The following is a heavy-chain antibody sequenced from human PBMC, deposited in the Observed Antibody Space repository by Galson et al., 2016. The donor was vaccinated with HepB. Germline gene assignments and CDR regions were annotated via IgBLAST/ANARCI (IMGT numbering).Heavy chain of an antibody. CDR2: IYYSGNT. V-gene: IGHV4-59*01. CDR1: EGSINRYY. J-gene: IGHJ2*01. CDR3: ARKSLGGWYFDL. D-gene: IGHD3-10*01. Sequence: SETLSLTCTVSEGSINRYYWNWIRQPPGKGLEWIGHIYYSGNTNNNPSLKSRVTISVDTSKNQLSPKLSSVTAADTAVYYCARKSLGGWYFDLWGRGTLVTVSS.